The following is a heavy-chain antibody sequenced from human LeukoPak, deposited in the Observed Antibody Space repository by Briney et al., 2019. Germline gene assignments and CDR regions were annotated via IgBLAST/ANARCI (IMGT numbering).Heavy chain of an antibody. J-gene: IGHJ4*02. Sequence: GASVKVSCTASGYTFTSYYMHWVRQAPGQGLEWMGIINPSGGSTSYAQKFQGRVTMTRDTSTSTVYMELSSLRSEDTAVYYCAMDYYGSGSYSNWGQGTLVTVSS. D-gene: IGHD3-10*01. CDR2: INPSGGST. CDR1: GYTFTSYY. V-gene: IGHV1-46*01. CDR3: AMDYYGSGSYSN.